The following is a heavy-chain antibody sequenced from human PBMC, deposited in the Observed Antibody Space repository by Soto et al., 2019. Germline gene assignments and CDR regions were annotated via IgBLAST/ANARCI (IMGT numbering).Heavy chain of an antibody. D-gene: IGHD3-10*01. Sequence: GGSLRLSCAASTLTVSRYGIQWVRQAPGKGLEWVAFISNDGGAQYYADSVEGRFTISRDNSKNTVALQMNSLRVEDTAVYYCAKEREVYYSPLDYWGQGTLVTVSS. J-gene: IGHJ4*02. CDR3: AKEREVYYSPLDY. CDR1: TLTVSRYG. CDR2: ISNDGGAQ. V-gene: IGHV3-30*18.